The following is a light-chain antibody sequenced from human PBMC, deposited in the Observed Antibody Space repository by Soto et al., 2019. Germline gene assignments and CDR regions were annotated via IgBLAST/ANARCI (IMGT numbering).Light chain of an antibody. Sequence: DIQMTQSPSALSASVGDRVTITCRASQSVSGWLAWYQQKPGEAPKLLIYDVSALKRGVPSRFSGSGSGTEFTLTISGLQPDDFATYYCQQYETYSGTFGPGTKV. J-gene: IGKJ1*01. V-gene: IGKV1-5*01. CDR1: QSVSGW. CDR2: DVS. CDR3: QQYETYSGT.